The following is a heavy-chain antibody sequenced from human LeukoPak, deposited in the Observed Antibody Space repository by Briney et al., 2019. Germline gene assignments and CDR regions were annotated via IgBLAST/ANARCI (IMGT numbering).Heavy chain of an antibody. CDR2: IYPGDSDT. CDR1: GYSFTTYW. V-gene: IGHV5-51*01. D-gene: IGHD7-27*01. Sequence: GESLKISCKGSGYSFTTYWIGWVRQLPGKGLEWMGIIYPGDSDTRHSPSFQGQVTISADKSISTAYLQWSSLKASDTAMYYCARHTLGRYFDDWGQGTQVTVSS. J-gene: IGHJ4*02. CDR3: ARHTLGRYFDD.